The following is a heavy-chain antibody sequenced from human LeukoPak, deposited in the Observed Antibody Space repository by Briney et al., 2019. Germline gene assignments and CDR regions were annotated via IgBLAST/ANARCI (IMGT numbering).Heavy chain of an antibody. V-gene: IGHV1-69*01. Sequence: WASVRVSCKASGGTFSSYAISWVRQAPGQGLEWMGGIIPIFGTANYAQKFQGRVTITADESTSTAYMELNSLRSEDAAVYYCARGSLSRGAFDIWGQGTMVTVSS. CDR2: IIPIFGTA. CDR1: GGTFSSYA. J-gene: IGHJ3*02. CDR3: ARGSLSRGAFDI. D-gene: IGHD3-10*01.